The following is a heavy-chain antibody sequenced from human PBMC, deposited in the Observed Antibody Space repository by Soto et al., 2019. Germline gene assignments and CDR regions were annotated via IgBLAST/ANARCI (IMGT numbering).Heavy chain of an antibody. CDR1: GFTFTRYS. CDR3: ARESEDLTSNFDY. Sequence: GGSLRLSCAASGFTFTRYSMNWVRQAPGKGLEWVSSISSTTNYIYYGDSMKGRFTISRDNTKNSLYLEMNSLRAEDTAVYYCARESEDLTSNFDYWGQGTLVTVS. V-gene: IGHV3-21*06. CDR2: ISSTTNYI. J-gene: IGHJ4*02.